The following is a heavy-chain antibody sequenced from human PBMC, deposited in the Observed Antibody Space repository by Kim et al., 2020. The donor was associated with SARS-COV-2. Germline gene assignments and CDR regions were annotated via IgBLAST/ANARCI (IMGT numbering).Heavy chain of an antibody. J-gene: IGHJ6*02. CDR3: ARDESNMEWFGELLSYYYYYGMDV. CDR1: GYTFTSYG. D-gene: IGHD3-10*01. V-gene: IGHV1-18*01. CDR2: ISAYNGNT. Sequence: ASVKVSCKASGYTFTSYGISWVRQAPGQGLEWMGWISAYNGNTNYAQKLQGRVTMTTDTSTSTAYMELRSLRSDDTAVYYCARDESNMEWFGELLSYYYYYGMDVWGQGTTVTVSS.